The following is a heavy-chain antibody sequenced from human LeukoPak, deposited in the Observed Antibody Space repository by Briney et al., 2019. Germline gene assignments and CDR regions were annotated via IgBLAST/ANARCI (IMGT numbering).Heavy chain of an antibody. CDR1: GFTFSSYS. CDR2: ISSSSSTI. Sequence: GGSLRLSCAASGFTFSSYSMNWVRQAPGKGLEWVSYISSSSSTIYYADSVKGRFTISRDNSKNTLYLQMNSLRAEDTAVYFCAKGAYFSGSYGFAFDYWGQGTLVTVSS. V-gene: IGHV3-48*01. J-gene: IGHJ4*02. CDR3: AKGAYFSGSYGFAFDY. D-gene: IGHD3-10*01.